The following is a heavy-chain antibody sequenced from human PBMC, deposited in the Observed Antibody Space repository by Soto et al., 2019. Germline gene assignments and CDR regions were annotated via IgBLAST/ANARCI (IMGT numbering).Heavy chain of an antibody. CDR1: EFPFSDYW. D-gene: IGHD6-19*01. V-gene: IGHV3-7*03. CDR3: ARGWASLDY. J-gene: IGHJ4*02. CDR2: IKQDGSEI. Sequence: GSLRLSCVVSEFPFSDYWMTWVRQAPGKGLEWVANIKQDGSEIYYVDSVKGRFTISRDNAKNSLFLQMNSLRAEDTAVYYCARGWASLDYWGQGTLVTVSS.